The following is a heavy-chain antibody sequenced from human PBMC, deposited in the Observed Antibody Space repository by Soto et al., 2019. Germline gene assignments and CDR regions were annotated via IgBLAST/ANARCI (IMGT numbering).Heavy chain of an antibody. CDR3: TRPDFYFASGDWSS. J-gene: IGHJ5*02. V-gene: IGHV4-39*07. CDR2: IFYSGST. D-gene: IGHD3-10*01. CDR1: GGSISTSRSY. Sequence: SETLSLTCNVSGGSISTSRSYWAWIRQPPGKGLEWLANIFYSGSTYYNPPFQGQVTISADKSINTVYLQWSSLKVSDTAIYYCTRPDFYFASGDWSSWGQGTLVTVSS.